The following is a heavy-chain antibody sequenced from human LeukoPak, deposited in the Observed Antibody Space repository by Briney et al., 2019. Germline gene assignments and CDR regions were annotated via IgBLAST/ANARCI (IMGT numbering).Heavy chain of an antibody. D-gene: IGHD3-3*01. Sequence: GGSLRLSCAASGFTFSSYAMHWVRQAPGKGLEWVAVISYDGSNKYYADSVKGRFTISRDNSKNTLYLRMNSLRAEDTAVYYCARGGFLEWLLYYWGQGTLVTVSS. CDR1: GFTFSSYA. CDR2: ISYDGSNK. CDR3: ARGGFLEWLLYY. V-gene: IGHV3-30-3*01. J-gene: IGHJ4*02.